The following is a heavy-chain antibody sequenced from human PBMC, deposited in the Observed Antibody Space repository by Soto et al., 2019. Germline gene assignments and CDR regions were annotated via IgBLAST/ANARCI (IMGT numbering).Heavy chain of an antibody. CDR2: IYTSGST. Sequence: SETLSLTCTVSGGSISSYYWSWIRQPAGKGLEWIGRIYTSGSTNYNPSLKSRVTMSVDTSKNQFSLKLSSVTAADTAVYYCARVYYDSSGYYIDAFDIGGQGTMVTVSS. CDR1: GGSISSYY. CDR3: ARVYYDSSGYYIDAFDI. J-gene: IGHJ3*02. V-gene: IGHV4-4*07. D-gene: IGHD3-22*01.